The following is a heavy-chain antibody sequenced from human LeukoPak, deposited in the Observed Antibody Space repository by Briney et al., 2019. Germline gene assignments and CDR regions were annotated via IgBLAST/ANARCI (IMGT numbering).Heavy chain of an antibody. J-gene: IGHJ6*03. CDR1: GYSISSGYY. CDR2: IYYSGST. V-gene: IGHV4-38-2*01. D-gene: IGHD3-10*01. Sequence: PSETLSLTCAVSGYSISSGYYWGWIRQPPGKELEWIGGIYYSGSTYYNPSLKSRVTISVDTSKNQFSLKMSSVTAADTAVYYCAKNAWSSGRYNYYYYMDVWGKGTTVTVSS. CDR3: AKNAWSSGRYNYYYYMDV.